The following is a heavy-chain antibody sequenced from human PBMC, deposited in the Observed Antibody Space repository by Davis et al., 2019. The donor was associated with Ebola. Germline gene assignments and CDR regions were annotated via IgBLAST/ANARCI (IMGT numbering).Heavy chain of an antibody. CDR3: AKSWCSGGRCFKFWDV. Sequence: PGGSLRLSCAASEFTFSSYWMHWVRQAPGKGLVWVSRINSDGRTTAYADSVKGRFTISRDNSKNTLYLQMNSLRGEDTAVYYCAKSWCSGGRCFKFWDVWGQGTTVTVSS. V-gene: IGHV3-74*01. CDR1: EFTFSSYW. CDR2: INSDGRTT. D-gene: IGHD2-15*01. J-gene: IGHJ6*02.